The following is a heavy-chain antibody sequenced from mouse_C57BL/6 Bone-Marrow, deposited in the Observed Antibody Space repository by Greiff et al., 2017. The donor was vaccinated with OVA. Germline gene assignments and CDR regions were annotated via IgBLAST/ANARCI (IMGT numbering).Heavy chain of an antibody. Sequence: QVQLKQPGAELVKPGASVKLSCKASGYTFTSYWMHWVKQRPGQGLEWIGMIHPNSGSTNYNEKFKSKATLTVDKSSSTAYMQLSSLTSEDSAVYYCARGPYYYGSSSFAYWGQGTLVTVSA. CDR3: ARGPYYYGSSSFAY. D-gene: IGHD1-1*01. CDR2: IHPNSGST. V-gene: IGHV1-64*01. J-gene: IGHJ3*01. CDR1: GYTFTSYW.